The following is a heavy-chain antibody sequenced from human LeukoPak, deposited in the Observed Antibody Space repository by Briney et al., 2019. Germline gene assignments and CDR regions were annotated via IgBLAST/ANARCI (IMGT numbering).Heavy chain of an antibody. D-gene: IGHD5-24*01. Sequence: SETLSLTCTVSGGSISSSSYYWGWIRQPPGKGLEWIGSIYYSGSTYYNPSLKSRVTISVDTSKNQFSLQLSSVTAADTAVYYCARLRDGYNFNPFDYWGQGTLVTVSS. CDR2: IYYSGST. CDR1: GGSISSSSYY. CDR3: ARLRDGYNFNPFDY. J-gene: IGHJ4*02. V-gene: IGHV4-39*01.